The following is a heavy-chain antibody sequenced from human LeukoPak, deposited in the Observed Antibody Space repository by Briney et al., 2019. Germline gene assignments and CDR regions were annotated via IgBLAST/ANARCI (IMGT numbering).Heavy chain of an antibody. CDR3: ARDVRYYDFWSGLNWFDP. CDR1: GGSISSYY. V-gene: IGHV4-59*01. D-gene: IGHD3-3*01. J-gene: IGHJ5*02. CDR2: IYYSGST. Sequence: SETLSLTCTVSGGSISSYYWSWIRQPPGKGLEWIGCIYYSGSTNYNPSLKSRVTISVDTSKNQFSLKLSSVTAADTAVYYCARDVRYYDFWSGLNWFDPWGQGTLVTVSS.